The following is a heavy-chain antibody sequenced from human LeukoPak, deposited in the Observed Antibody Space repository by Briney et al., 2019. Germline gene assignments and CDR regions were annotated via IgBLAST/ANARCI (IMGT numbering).Heavy chain of an antibody. D-gene: IGHD2-2*01. J-gene: IGHJ4*02. CDR3: ASQIVVVPAATTFDY. Sequence: PGGSLRPSCAASGFTFSSYSMNWVRQAPGKGLEWVSSTSSSSNYIYYADSVKGRFTVSRDNAKNSLYLQMNSLRVEDTAVYYCASQIVVVPAATTFDYWGQGTLVTVSS. CDR1: GFTFSSYS. CDR2: TSSSSNYI. V-gene: IGHV3-21*01.